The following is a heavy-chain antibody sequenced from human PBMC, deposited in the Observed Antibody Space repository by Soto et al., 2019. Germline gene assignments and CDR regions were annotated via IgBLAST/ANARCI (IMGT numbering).Heavy chain of an antibody. D-gene: IGHD5-12*01. CDR1: DDSINSDKYY. CDR3: ARLEGLATISYYFDF. V-gene: IGHV4-39*01. CDR2: IYYRGNA. J-gene: IGHJ4*02. Sequence: SETLSLTCSVSDDSINSDKYYWGWIRQPPGKGLEWIGSIYYRGNAYYNPSLQTRVTISPDESKSQFSLKLNSVTAADSAVYFCARLEGLATISYYFDFWGPGALVTVSS.